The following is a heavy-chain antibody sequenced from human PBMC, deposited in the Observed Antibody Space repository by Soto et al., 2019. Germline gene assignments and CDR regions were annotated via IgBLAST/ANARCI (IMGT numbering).Heavy chain of an antibody. CDR1: GGSISSGGYY. Sequence: QVQLQPSGPGLVKPSQTLSLTCTVSGGSISSGGYYWSWIRQHPGKGLEWIAYIHYSGSTYYNPSLKSRVTISVDMSKNQSSQKLSSVTGAETAVYYCARGVTHWGQGTLVTVSS. V-gene: IGHV4-31*03. J-gene: IGHJ4*02. CDR2: IHYSGST. CDR3: ARGVTH. D-gene: IGHD4-4*01.